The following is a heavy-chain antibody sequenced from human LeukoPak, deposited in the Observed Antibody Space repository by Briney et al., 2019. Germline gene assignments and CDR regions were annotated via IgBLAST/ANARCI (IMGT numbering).Heavy chain of an antibody. Sequence: GGSLRLSCAASGFTFSSYHMNWVRQAPGKGLEWVSYISSGSPTHYADSVKGRFTISRDNAKNSLYLQMTSLRDADTAVYYCARPTFSFDSSGYFDYWGQGTLVTVSS. CDR1: GFTFSSYH. CDR2: ISSGSPT. V-gene: IGHV3-48*02. CDR3: ARPTFSFDSSGYFDY. D-gene: IGHD3-22*01. J-gene: IGHJ4*02.